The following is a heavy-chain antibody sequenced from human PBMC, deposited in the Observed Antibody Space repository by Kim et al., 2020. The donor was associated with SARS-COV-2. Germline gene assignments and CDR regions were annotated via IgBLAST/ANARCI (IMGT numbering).Heavy chain of an antibody. CDR1: GFTFSSYG. CDR3: ARGGYCSSTSCLMGLILD. D-gene: IGHD2-2*03. CDR2: IWYDGSNK. Sequence: GGSLRLSCAASGFTFSSYGMHWVRQAPGMGLEWVAVIWYDGSNKYYADSVKGRFTISRDNSKNTLYLQMNSLRAEDTAVYYCARGGYCSSTSCLMGLILDWGQGTLVTVSS. J-gene: IGHJ4*02. V-gene: IGHV3-33*01.